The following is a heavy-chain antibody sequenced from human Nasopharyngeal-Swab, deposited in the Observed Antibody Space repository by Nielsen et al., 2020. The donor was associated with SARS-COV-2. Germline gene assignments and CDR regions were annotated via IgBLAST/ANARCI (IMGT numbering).Heavy chain of an antibody. CDR3: ARGSRFTIFGVVPDYYYGMDV. Sequence: GSLRLSWTVSGGSISSYYWSWIRQPAGKGLEWIGRIYTSGSTNYNPSLKSRVTTSVDTSKNQFSLKLSSVTAADTAVYYCARGSRFTIFGVVPDYYYGMDVWGQGTTVTVSS. V-gene: IGHV4-4*07. D-gene: IGHD3-3*01. J-gene: IGHJ6*02. CDR2: IYTSGST. CDR1: GGSISSYY.